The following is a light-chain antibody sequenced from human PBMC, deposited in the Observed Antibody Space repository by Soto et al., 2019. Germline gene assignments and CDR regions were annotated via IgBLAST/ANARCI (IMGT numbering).Light chain of an antibody. CDR1: SSNIGRNF. CDR2: KNN. Sequence: QPVLPQPPSASGTPGQRVTISCSGSSSNIGRNFVYWYQQLPGTAPKLLIYKNNQRPSGVPDRFSGSKSGPSASLAISGLRSEDEADYYCATWDASLSAGVFGGGTKLTVL. J-gene: IGLJ3*02. V-gene: IGLV1-47*01. CDR3: ATWDASLSAGV.